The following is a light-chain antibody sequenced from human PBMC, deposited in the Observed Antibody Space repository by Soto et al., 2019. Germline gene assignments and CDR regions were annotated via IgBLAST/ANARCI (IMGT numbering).Light chain of an antibody. CDR1: QSVSSSY. CDR3: QQYGSSPLT. V-gene: IGKV3-20*01. J-gene: IGKJ4*01. Sequence: EIVLTQSPGTLSLSPGERATLSCRASQSVSSSYLAWYQQKPGQAPRLLIYGASSRAPGIPDRFSGSGSGKDFTLTISRLEPEDFAVYYCQQYGSSPLTFGGGTKVEIK. CDR2: GAS.